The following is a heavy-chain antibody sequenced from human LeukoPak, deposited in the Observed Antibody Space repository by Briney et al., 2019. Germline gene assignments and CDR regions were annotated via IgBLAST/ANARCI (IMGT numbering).Heavy chain of an antibody. D-gene: IGHD3-3*01. CDR2: INHSGST. CDR1: GGSFSGYY. J-gene: IGHJ4*02. V-gene: IGHV4-34*01. CDR3: ARDLYYDFWSGYFDY. Sequence: PSETLSLTCAVYGGSFSGYYWSWIRQPPGKGLEWIGEINHSGSTNYNPSLKSRVTISVDTSKNQFSLKLSSVTAADTAVYYCARDLYYDFWSGYFDYWGQGTLVTVSS.